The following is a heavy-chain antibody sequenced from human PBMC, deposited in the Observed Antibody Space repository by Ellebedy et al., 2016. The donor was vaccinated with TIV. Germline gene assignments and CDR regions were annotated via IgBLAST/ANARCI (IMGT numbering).Heavy chain of an antibody. CDR1: GGPFSTYP. J-gene: IGHJ5*02. CDR3: AAGNDGGWFDP. V-gene: IGHV1-69*02. CDR2: IILILGIA. D-gene: IGHD1-1*01. Sequence: AASVKVSCKAAGGPFSTYPISWVRQAPGQGLEWMGRIILILGIANYAQKFQGRVTITADKSTSIAYMELSSLRSEDTAVYYCAAGNDGGWFDPWGQGTLVTVSS.